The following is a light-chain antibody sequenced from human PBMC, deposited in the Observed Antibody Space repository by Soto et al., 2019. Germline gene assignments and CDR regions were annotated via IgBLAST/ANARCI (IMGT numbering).Light chain of an antibody. J-gene: IGKJ2*01. CDR1: QSVSSSY. CDR2: GAS. Sequence: EIVLTQSPGTLSLSPGERATLSCRASQSVSSSYLAWYHQKPGQAPRLLIYGASSRATGIPDRFSCSGSGTDFTLTISRLEPEAFAVYYGQQYGSSPYTFGQGTKLEIK. V-gene: IGKV3-20*01. CDR3: QQYGSSPYT.